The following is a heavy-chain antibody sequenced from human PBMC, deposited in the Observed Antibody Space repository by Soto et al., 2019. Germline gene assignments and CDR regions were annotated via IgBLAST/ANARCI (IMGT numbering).Heavy chain of an antibody. V-gene: IGHV3-21*01. CDR2: ISSTSSYI. CDR1: GFTFSTYT. D-gene: IGHD3-22*01. J-gene: IGHJ1*01. Sequence: PGXSLRLSCAASGFTFSTYTLNCVRQAPVKGLEWVSSISSTSSYIYYADSMKGRFTISRDNAKNSLYLQMNSLRAEDTAMYYCAREYYYDSSGYWGHWGLGTLVTVSS. CDR3: AREYYYDSSGYWGH.